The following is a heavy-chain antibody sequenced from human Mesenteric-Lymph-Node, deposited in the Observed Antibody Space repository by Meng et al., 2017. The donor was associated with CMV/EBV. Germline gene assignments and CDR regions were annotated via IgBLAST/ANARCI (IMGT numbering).Heavy chain of an antibody. CDR3: ARVAGRGIAAADPNFDY. CDR2: VNHSGST. Sequence: GSFSDYYWSWIRQSPGQGLEWIGEVNHSGSTNYNASLKSRVTISADTSKSQFSLRLSAVTAADTAVYYCARVAGRGIAAADPNFDYWGQGTLVTVSS. D-gene: IGHD6-13*01. J-gene: IGHJ4*02. V-gene: IGHV4-34*01. CDR1: GSFSDYY.